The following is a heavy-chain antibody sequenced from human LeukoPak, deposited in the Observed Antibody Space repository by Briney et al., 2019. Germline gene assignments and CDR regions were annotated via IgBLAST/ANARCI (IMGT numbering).Heavy chain of an antibody. J-gene: IGHJ6*03. D-gene: IGHD5-12*01. CDR2: IKQDGSEK. V-gene: IGHV3-7*01. CDR1: GFTFSSYW. Sequence: PGGSLRLSCAASGFTFSSYWMSWVRQAPGKGLEWVANIKQDGSEKYYVDSVKGRFTISRDNAKNSLYLQMNSLRAEDTAVYYCAREGRYSGYDYAYYYYYMDVWGKGTTVTVSS. CDR3: AREGRYSGYDYAYYYYYMDV.